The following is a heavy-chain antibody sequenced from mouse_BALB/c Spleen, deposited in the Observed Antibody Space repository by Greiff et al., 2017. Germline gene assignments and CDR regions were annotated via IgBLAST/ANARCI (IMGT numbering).Heavy chain of an antibody. V-gene: IGHV2-2*02. J-gene: IGHJ4*01. CDR3: ARSAEAMDY. CDR2: IWSGGST. Sequence: VMLVESGPGLVQPSQSLSITCTVSGFSLTSYGVHWVRQSPGKGLEWLGVIWSGGSTDYNAAFISRLSISKDNSKSQVFFKMNSLQANDTAIYYCARSAEAMDYWGQGTSVTVSS. CDR1: GFSLTSYG.